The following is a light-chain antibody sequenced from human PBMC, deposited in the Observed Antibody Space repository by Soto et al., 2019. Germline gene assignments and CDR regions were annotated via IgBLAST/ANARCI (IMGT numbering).Light chain of an antibody. V-gene: IGKV3-20*01. Sequence: EIVLTQSPATLSLSPGETATLSCRASQTVDSKSLAWYQQKPGQAPRRLLFGPSGRPAGIPDRFSGSVSGSHYTLTINRLQPEDFAVYYCQQYGNSPWTFGEGTRVEIK. CDR1: QTVDSKS. CDR2: GPS. J-gene: IGKJ1*01. CDR3: QQYGNSPWT.